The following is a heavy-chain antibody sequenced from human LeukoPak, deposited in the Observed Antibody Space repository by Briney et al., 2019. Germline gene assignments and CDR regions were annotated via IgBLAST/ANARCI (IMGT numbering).Heavy chain of an antibody. J-gene: IGHJ6*03. CDR1: GFTFSSYS. Sequence: GGSLRLSCAASGFTFSSYSMNWVRQAPGKGLEWVSSISSSSSYIYYADSVKGRFTISRDNAKNSLYLQMNSLRAEDTAVYYCARDREVPDRGYSRLVYYYMDVWGKGTTVTVSS. D-gene: IGHD6-13*01. V-gene: IGHV3-21*01. CDR3: ARDREVPDRGYSRLVYYYMDV. CDR2: ISSSSSYI.